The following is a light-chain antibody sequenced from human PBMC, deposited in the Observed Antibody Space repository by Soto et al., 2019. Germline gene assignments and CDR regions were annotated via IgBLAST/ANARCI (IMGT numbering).Light chain of an antibody. CDR3: EQYDNFPFT. J-gene: IGKJ3*01. CDR2: EAS. Sequence: WSQSPATLSLSPGERATLSCRASQSVRSNYVAWYQHKPGQAPRLLIHEASNRATGIPDRFSGSGSGTDFTLTISRLEPEDFAVYYCEQYDNFPFTFGPGTKVDIK. CDR1: QSVRSNY. V-gene: IGKV3-20*01.